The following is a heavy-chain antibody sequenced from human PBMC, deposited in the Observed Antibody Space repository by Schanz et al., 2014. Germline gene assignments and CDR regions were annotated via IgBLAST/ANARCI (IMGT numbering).Heavy chain of an antibody. D-gene: IGHD4-4*01. CDR1: GGSIRGYY. CDR2: VHSSGST. V-gene: IGHV4-59*08. Sequence: QVQLQESGPGLVKPSETLSLTCTVSGGSIRGYYCSWIRQPPGKGLEWIGYVHSSGSTNYNSSLKRRAPKPTDPSKTQFPRKLSSVTAADTAVYYCARHLPGGYNNHGWFDPWGQGTLVTVSS. CDR3: ARHLPGGYNNHGWFDP. J-gene: IGHJ5*02.